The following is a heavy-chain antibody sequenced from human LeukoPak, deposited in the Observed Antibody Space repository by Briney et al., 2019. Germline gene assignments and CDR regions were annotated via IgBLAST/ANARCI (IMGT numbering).Heavy chain of an antibody. CDR3: ARDGYGSGKGFFDY. J-gene: IGHJ4*02. V-gene: IGHV1-3*01. CDR2: ISAFDGNT. Sequence: WASVKVSCKASGYTFTSYAMHWVRQAPGQRLEWMGWISAFDGNTNSAQKFQGRVTMTTDTSSSTAYMELRSLTSDDTAVYYCARDGYGSGKGFFDYWGQGTLVTVSS. CDR1: GYTFTSYA. D-gene: IGHD3-10*01.